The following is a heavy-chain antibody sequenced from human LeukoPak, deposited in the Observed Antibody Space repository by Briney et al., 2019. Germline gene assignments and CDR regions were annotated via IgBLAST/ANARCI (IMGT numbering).Heavy chain of an antibody. V-gene: IGHV4-30-2*01. Sequence: PSETLSLTRTVSGGSISSGGYYWSWIRQPPGKGLEWIGYIYHSGSTYYNPSLKSRVTISVDRSKNQFSLKLSSVTAADTAVYYCARTEPTSIAAPRLFDYWGQGTLVTVSS. CDR1: GGSISSGGYY. D-gene: IGHD6-6*01. J-gene: IGHJ4*02. CDR3: ARTEPTSIAAPRLFDY. CDR2: IYHSGST.